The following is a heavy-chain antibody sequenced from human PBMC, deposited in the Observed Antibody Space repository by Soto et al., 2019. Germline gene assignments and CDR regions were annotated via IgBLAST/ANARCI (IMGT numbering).Heavy chain of an antibody. V-gene: IGHV1-24*01. D-gene: IGHD3-3*01. CDR3: ATSFNGITIFGVVTDYYYGMDV. Sequence: ASVKVSCKVSGYTLTELSMHWVRQAPGKGLEWMGGFDPEDGETIYAQKFQGRVTVTEDTSTDTAYMELSSLRSEDTAVYYCATSFNGITIFGVVTDYYYGMDVWGQGTRVTVSS. J-gene: IGHJ6*02. CDR1: GYTLTELS. CDR2: FDPEDGET.